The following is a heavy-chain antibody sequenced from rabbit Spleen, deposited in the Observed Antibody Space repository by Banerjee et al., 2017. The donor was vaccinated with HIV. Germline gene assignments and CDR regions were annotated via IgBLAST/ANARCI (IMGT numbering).Heavy chain of an antibody. CDR3: ARDMEGSGYYFDL. V-gene: IGHV1S45*01. J-gene: IGHJ4*01. Sequence: QEQLVESGGGLVQPEGSLTLTCTASGFSFSNTYYMCWVRQAPGKGLEWIACIYTGITGNTYYASWVNGRFTISKPSSTAVTLQMTSLTAADTATYFCARDMEGSGYYFDLWGQGTLVTVS. CDR2: IYTGITGNT. D-gene: IGHD4-1*01. CDR1: GFSFSNTYY.